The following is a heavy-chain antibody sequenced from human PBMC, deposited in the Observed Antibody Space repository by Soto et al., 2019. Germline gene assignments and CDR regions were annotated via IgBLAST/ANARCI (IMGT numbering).Heavy chain of an antibody. V-gene: IGHV3-74*01. CDR2: INTDGSTT. D-gene: IGHD3-10*01. Sequence: EVQLVESGGGLVQPGGSLRLSCAASGFTFSSYWMHWVRQAPGKGLVWVSRINTDGSTTTYADSVKGRFTISRDNAKNTLYLQMNSLRAEDTAVYYCARVGCYYLSGSYYIGGSADAFDIWGQGTMVTVSS. CDR3: ARVGCYYLSGSYYIGGSADAFDI. J-gene: IGHJ3*02. CDR1: GFTFSSYW.